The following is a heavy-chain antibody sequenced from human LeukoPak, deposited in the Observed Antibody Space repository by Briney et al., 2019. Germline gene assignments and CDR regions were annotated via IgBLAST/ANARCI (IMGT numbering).Heavy chain of an antibody. CDR1: GFTFSNYD. J-gene: IGHJ4*02. Sequence: PGGSLRLSCAASGFTFSNYDMHWVRQAPGKGLEWVAFIRYDGSNIYYADSVKGRFTISRDNSKNTLYLQMNSLRAEDTAVYYCARGGTYSIYVLDYWGQGTLVTVSS. D-gene: IGHD4-11*01. CDR2: IRYDGSNI. CDR3: ARGGTYSIYVLDY. V-gene: IGHV3-30*02.